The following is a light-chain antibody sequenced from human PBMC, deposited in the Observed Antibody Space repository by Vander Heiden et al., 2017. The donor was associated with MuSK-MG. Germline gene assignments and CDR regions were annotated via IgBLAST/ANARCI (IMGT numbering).Light chain of an antibody. V-gene: IGKV3-20*01. CDR2: GAS. J-gene: IGKJ2*01. Sequence: EIVLTQSPGTLSLSPGGRGTLFCSPGQRVSSRYLAWYQQKPGQAPRLLIYGASNRATGIPDRFSGSGSGTDFTLTISRLEPEDFVVYYCQQYGSSPYTFGQGTKLEIK. CDR3: QQYGSSPYT. CDR1: QRVSSRY.